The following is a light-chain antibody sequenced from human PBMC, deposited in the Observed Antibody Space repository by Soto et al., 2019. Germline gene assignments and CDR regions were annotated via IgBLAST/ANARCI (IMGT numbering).Light chain of an antibody. Sequence: QSVLTQPASVSGSPGQSITISCTGTSSDVGGYNFVSWYQQHPGKAPKVMIYDVSNRPSGVSNRFSGSKSGNTASLTISRLQAEDEADYYCTSYTTSDTVVFGGGTKLTVL. CDR2: DVS. V-gene: IGLV2-14*03. CDR1: SSDVGGYNF. J-gene: IGLJ2*01. CDR3: TSYTTSDTVV.